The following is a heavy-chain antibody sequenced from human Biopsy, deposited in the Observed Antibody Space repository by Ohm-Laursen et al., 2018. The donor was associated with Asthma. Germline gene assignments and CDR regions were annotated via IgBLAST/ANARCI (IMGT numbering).Heavy chain of an antibody. CDR3: ARCQVGYSSGWSLLLKKIYYSGMDV. Sequence: SVKVSCKAPGGTFSNFAISWVRQAPGQGLEWLGWIMTVFGKTNYAQKVQGRVTITADESTSTAYMEVTSLRSEDTAIYYCARCQVGYSSGWSLLLKKIYYSGMDVWGQGTAVTVSS. CDR1: GGTFSNFA. V-gene: IGHV1-69*13. CDR2: IMTVFGKT. D-gene: IGHD6-19*01. J-gene: IGHJ6*02.